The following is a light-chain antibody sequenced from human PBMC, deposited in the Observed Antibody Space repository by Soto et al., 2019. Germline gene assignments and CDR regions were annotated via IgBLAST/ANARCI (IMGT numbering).Light chain of an antibody. Sequence: EIVLTQSPATLSLSPGERATLSCRASQSVSRYLAWYQQKPGQAPRLLIYDASNRATGIPARFSGSGSGTDFTLTISSLEPEDFAVYYCQQHSNWPITFGQGTRLDIK. CDR1: QSVSRY. J-gene: IGKJ5*01. V-gene: IGKV3-11*01. CDR3: QQHSNWPIT. CDR2: DAS.